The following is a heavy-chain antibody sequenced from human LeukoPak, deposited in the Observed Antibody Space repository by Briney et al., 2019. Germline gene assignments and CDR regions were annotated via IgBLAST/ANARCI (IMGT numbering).Heavy chain of an antibody. CDR1: GGTFSSYA. CDR2: IIPIFGTA. V-gene: IGHV1-69*01. D-gene: IGHD2-2*01. CDR3: ARGPYCSSTSCYEGDY. Sequence: SVKVSCKASGGTFSSYAISWVRQAPGQGLEWMGGIIPIFGTANYAQKFQGRVTITADESTSTAYMELSSLRSEDTAVYYCARGPYCSSTSCYEGDYWGQGTLVTVSS. J-gene: IGHJ4*02.